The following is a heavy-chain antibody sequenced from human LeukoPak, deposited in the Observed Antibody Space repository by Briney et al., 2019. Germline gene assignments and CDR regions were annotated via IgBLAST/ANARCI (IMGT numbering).Heavy chain of an antibody. CDR3: TRLWAIAAAGTPH. V-gene: IGHV3-73*01. D-gene: IGHD6-13*01. Sequence: PGGSLRLSCAASGFTFSGSAMHWVRQASGKGLEWVGRIRSKANSYATAYAASVKGRFTISRDDSKNTAYLQMNSLKTEDTAVYYCTRLWAIAAAGTPHRGQGTLVTVSS. CDR1: GFTFSGSA. CDR2: IRSKANSYAT. J-gene: IGHJ4*02.